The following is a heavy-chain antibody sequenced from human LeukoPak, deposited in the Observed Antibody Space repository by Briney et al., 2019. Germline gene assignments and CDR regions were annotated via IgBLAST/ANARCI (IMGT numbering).Heavy chain of an antibody. CDR1: GGSISSYY. CDR2: IYYGGST. Sequence: PSETLSLTCTVSGGSISSYYWSWIRQPPGKGLEWIGYIYYGGSTNYNPSLKSRVTISVDTCKNQFSLKLSSVTAADTAVYYCAREDDSSGYYFDYWGQGTLVSVSS. D-gene: IGHD3-22*01. J-gene: IGHJ4*02. V-gene: IGHV4-59*01. CDR3: AREDDSSGYYFDY.